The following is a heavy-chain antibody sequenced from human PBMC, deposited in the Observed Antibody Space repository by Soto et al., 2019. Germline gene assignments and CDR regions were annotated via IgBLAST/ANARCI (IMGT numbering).Heavy chain of an antibody. J-gene: IGHJ5*02. D-gene: IGHD3-3*01. V-gene: IGHV4-34*01. CDR2: INHSGST. Sequence: SETLSLTCAVYGGSFSGYYWSWIRQPPGKGLEWIGEINHSGSTNYNPSPKSRVTISVDTSKNQFSLKLSSVTAADTAVYYCARGPLGITIFGVVMSGDWFDPWGQGTLVTVSS. CDR1: GGSFSGYY. CDR3: ARGPLGITIFGVVMSGDWFDP.